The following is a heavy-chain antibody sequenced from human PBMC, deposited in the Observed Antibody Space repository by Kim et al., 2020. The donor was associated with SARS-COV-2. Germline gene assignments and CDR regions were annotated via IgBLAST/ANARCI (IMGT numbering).Heavy chain of an antibody. CDR2: VYPADSDT. J-gene: IGHJ2*01. D-gene: IGHD5-18*01. V-gene: IGHV5-51*01. CDR3: ARFSGSWIRHHWYIDL. CDR1: GYSFTNYW. Sequence: GESLKISCKGSGYSFTNYWIGWVRQMPGKGLEWMGIVYPADSDTRYSPSFQGQVTISADKSISTAYLQWSSLKASDIAMYYCARFSGSWIRHHWYIDLWGRGTLVTVSS.